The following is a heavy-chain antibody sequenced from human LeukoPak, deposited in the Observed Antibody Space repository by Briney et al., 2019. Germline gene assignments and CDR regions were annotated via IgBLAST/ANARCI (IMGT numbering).Heavy chain of an antibody. CDR1: GYTFTSYY. J-gene: IGHJ6*02. Sequence: ASVKVSCKASGYTFTSYYMHWVRQAPGQGLEWMGTINPSGGSTSYAQKFQSRVTMTRDTSTSTVYMELSSLRSEDAAVYYCARRVDYYDSSGSYGMDVWGQGTTVTVSS. D-gene: IGHD3-22*01. V-gene: IGHV1-46*01. CDR3: ARRVDYYDSSGSYGMDV. CDR2: INPSGGST.